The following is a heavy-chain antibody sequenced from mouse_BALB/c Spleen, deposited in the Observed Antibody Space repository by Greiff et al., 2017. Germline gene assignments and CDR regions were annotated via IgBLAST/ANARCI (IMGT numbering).Heavy chain of an antibody. CDR2: IDPANGNT. D-gene: IGHD2-2*01. V-gene: IGHV14-3*02. Sequence: VQLQQSGAELVKPGASVKLSCTASGFNIKDTYMHWVKQRPEQGLEWIGRIDPANGNTKYDPKFQGKATITADTSSNTAYLQLSSLTSEDTAVYYCALYGYGWYFDVWGAGTTVTVSS. CDR1: GFNIKDTY. J-gene: IGHJ1*01. CDR3: ALYGYGWYFDV.